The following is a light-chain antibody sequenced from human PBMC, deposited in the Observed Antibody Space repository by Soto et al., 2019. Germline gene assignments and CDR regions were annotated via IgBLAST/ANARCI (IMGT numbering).Light chain of an antibody. CDR1: QSVSSTY. CDR2: RAS. V-gene: IGKV3-20*01. J-gene: IGKJ4*01. CDR3: QQYDSSPLT. Sequence: EIVLTQSPDTLSLSPGERATLSCRPSQSVSSTYLAWYQQKPGQAPRLLIYRASTRATGIPDRFSGRGSGTDSPLTISRLVPDEFAVYYCQQYDSSPLTFGRGTKVEIK.